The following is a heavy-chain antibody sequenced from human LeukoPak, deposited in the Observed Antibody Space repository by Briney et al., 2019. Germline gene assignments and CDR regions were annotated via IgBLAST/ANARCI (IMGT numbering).Heavy chain of an antibody. V-gene: IGHV3-48*03. CDR1: GFTFSSYE. CDR2: ISSSGSTI. CDR3: AKRGVVIRVILVGFHKEAYYFDS. J-gene: IGHJ4*02. Sequence: GGSLRLSCAASGFTFSSYEMNWVRQAPGKGLEWVSCISSSGSTIYYADSVKGRFTISRDNAKNSLYLQMNSLRAEDTAVYFCAKRGVVIRVILVGFHKEAYYFDSWGQGALVTVSS. D-gene: IGHD3-10*01.